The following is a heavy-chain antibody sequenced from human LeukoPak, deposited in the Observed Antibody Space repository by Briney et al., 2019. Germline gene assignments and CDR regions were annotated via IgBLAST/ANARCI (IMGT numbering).Heavy chain of an antibody. CDR2: ISGSGGST. CDR3: AKDGSGIVGATNWFDP. D-gene: IGHD1-26*01. V-gene: IGHV3-23*01. Sequence: GGSLRLSCAASGFTFSSYAMSWVRQAPGKGLECVSAISGSGGSTYYADSVKGRFTISRDNSKNTLYLQMNSLRAEDTAVYYCAKDGSGIVGATNWFDPWGQGTLVTVSS. J-gene: IGHJ5*02. CDR1: GFTFSSYA.